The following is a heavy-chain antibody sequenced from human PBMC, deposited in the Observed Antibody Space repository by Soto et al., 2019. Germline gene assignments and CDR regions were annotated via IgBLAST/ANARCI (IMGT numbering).Heavy chain of an antibody. CDR1: GGPISSYY. CDR3: ARDLRSCGGDCYYFDY. Sequence: PSETLSLTCTVSGGPISSYYWSWIRQPPGKGLEWIGYIYYSGSTNYNPSLKSRVTISVDTSKNQFSLKLSSVTAADTAVYYCARDLRSCGGDCYYFDYWGQGTLVTV. CDR2: IYYSGST. J-gene: IGHJ4*02. D-gene: IGHD2-21*02. V-gene: IGHV4-59*01.